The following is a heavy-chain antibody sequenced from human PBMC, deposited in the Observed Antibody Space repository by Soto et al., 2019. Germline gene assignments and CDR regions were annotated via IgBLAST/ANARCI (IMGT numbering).Heavy chain of an antibody. J-gene: IGHJ5*02. V-gene: IGHV1-46*01. CDR1: ADTFTIYH. CDR3: ARSSGGVFGIIIEGYNWLDH. Sequence: ASVNVSFKAPADTFTIYHIHVFLHSPVHGLEWMGIINPNGGSTRFAQTFQCRITMTTDTSTSTVYMELRSLRSEDTAVYYCARSSGGVFGIIIEGYNWLDHWGKGSMVTVSS. D-gene: IGHD3-16*02. CDR2: INPNGGST.